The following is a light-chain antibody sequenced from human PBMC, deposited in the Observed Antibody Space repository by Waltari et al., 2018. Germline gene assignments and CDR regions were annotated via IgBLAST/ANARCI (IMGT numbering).Light chain of an antibody. CDR2: DTS. J-gene: IGKJ4*01. CDR1: HSVDLY. V-gene: IGKV3-11*01. Sequence: EIVLTQSPATLSLSPGERATHPCRASHSVDLYLAWYQQRPGQPPRLLTYDTSNRAPGIPARFSGSGSDTDFTLTISSLEPEDFAVYYCQQRRSWPLTFGGGTKVEIE. CDR3: QQRRSWPLT.